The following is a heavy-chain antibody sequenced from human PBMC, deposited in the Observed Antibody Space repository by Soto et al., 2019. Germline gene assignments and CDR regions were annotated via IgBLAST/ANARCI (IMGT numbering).Heavy chain of an antibody. Sequence: EVQLVQSGAEVKKPGESLKISCKGLGYSFTNTWIGWVRQMPGKGLEWMGIVYPSDSDTRYSPSFQGQVTISADKSINAAYLQWSSLKASDTGISYCAKGFGSTSFDYWCQGTLVTVSS. CDR1: GYSFTNTW. D-gene: IGHD3-10*01. CDR2: VYPSDSDT. J-gene: IGHJ4*02. CDR3: AKGFGSTSFDY. V-gene: IGHV5-51*03.